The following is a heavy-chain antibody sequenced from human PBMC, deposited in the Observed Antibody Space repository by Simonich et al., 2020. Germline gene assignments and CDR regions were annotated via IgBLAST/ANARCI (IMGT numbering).Heavy chain of an antibody. CDR1: GFTVSSNY. CDR2: IYSGGSA. Sequence: EVQLVESGGGLIQPGGSLRLSCAASGFTVSSNYMSWVRQAPGKGMECGSVIYSGGSAYYADSLKGRFTISRDNSKNTLYLQINSLRAEDTAVYYCARGTATGYYFDYWGQGTLVTVSS. CDR3: ARGTATGYYFDY. V-gene: IGHV3-53*01. J-gene: IGHJ4*02. D-gene: IGHD1-1*01.